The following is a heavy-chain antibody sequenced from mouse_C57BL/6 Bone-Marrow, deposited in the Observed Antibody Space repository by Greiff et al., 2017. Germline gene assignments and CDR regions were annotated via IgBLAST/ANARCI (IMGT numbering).Heavy chain of an antibody. J-gene: IGHJ2*01. CDR3: ARSGQGPYFDY. CDR1: GYTFTDYY. Sequence: EVMLVESGPELVKPGASVKISCKASGYTFTDYYMNWVKQSHGKSLEWIGDINPNNGGTSYNQKFKGKATLTVDKSSSTAYMELRSLTSEDSAVYYCARSGQGPYFDYWGQGTTLTVSS. V-gene: IGHV1-26*01. D-gene: IGHD3-3*01. CDR2: INPNNGGT.